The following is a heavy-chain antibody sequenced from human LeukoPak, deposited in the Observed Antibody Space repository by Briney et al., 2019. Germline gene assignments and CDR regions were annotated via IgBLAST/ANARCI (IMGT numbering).Heavy chain of an antibody. V-gene: IGHV1-18*01. CDR1: GYTFTTYN. Sequence: ASVKVSCKASGYTFTTYNINWVRQAPGQGLEWTGWISGYNGNTNYAQKLQGRVTMTTDTSTSTAYMEPRSLKSDDTAVYYCARDPEAGNWFDPWGQGTLVTVSS. CDR3: ARDPEAGNWFDP. D-gene: IGHD1-14*01. J-gene: IGHJ5*02. CDR2: ISGYNGNT.